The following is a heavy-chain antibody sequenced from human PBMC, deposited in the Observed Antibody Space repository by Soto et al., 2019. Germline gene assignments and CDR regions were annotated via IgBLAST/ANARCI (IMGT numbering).Heavy chain of an antibody. J-gene: IGHJ5*02. Sequence: QVQLVQSGAEVKKPGASVKVSCKASGYTFTSYAMHWVRQAPGQRLEWMGWINAGNGNTKYSQKFQGRVTITRDTSASTAYMELSSLRSEDTAVYYCAGAGITMVRGEGFDPWGQGTLVTVSS. D-gene: IGHD3-10*01. CDR2: INAGNGNT. CDR1: GYTFTSYA. V-gene: IGHV1-3*01. CDR3: AGAGITMVRGEGFDP.